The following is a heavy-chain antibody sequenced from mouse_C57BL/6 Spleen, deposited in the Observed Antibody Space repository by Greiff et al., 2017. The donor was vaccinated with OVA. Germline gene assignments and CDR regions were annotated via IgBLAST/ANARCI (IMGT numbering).Heavy chain of an antibody. Sequence: VQLQQSGPELVQPGASVKISCKASGYAFSSSWMNWVKQRPGKGLEWIGRIYPGDGDTNYNGKFKGKATLTADKSSSTAYMQLSSLTSEDSAVYFCARANGNYPFAYWGQGTLVTVSA. CDR3: ARANGNYPFAY. J-gene: IGHJ3*01. CDR2: IYPGDGDT. V-gene: IGHV1-82*01. D-gene: IGHD2-1*01. CDR1: GYAFSSSW.